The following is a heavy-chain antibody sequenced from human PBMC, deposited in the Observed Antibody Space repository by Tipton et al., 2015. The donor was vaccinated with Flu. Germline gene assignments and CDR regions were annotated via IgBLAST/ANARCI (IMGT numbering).Heavy chain of an antibody. CDR1: GGSISSYY. J-gene: IGHJ4*02. CDR2: IYTSGST. Sequence: TLSLTCTVSGGSISSYYWSRIRQPAGKGLGWIGRIYTSGSTNYNPSLKSRLTMSVDTSENQFSLKLSSVTAADTAVYFCAREVSGLGRYFDYWGQGTLVTVSS. CDR3: AREVSGLGRYFDY. D-gene: IGHD3-10*01. V-gene: IGHV4-4*07.